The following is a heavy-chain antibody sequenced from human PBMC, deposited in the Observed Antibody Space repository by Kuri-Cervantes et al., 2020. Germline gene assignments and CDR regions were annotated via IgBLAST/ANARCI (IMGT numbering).Heavy chain of an antibody. V-gene: IGHV1-69*13. CDR2: IIPIFGTA. J-gene: IGHJ4*02. CDR3: ARVTGRRVRSYFDY. Sequence: SVKVSCKASGGTFSSYAISWVRQAPGQGLEWMGGIIPIFGTANYAQKFQGRVTITADESTSTAYMELRSLRSDDTAVYCCARVTGRRVRSYFDYWGQGTLVTVSS. CDR1: GGTFSSYA. D-gene: IGHD3-3*01.